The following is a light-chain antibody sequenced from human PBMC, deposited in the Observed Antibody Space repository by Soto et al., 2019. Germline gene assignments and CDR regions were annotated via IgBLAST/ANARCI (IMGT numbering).Light chain of an antibody. CDR3: QQYGRSPPFI. J-gene: IGKJ3*01. Sequence: EIVLTQSPGTLSLSPGDRPTLSCRASQSISSNFLAWYQHKPGQSPRLLIYGGSTRVTGIPDRFSGSGSGTDFTLTISRLEPEDFAVYYCQQYGRSPPFIFGPGTKVDIK. V-gene: IGKV3-20*01. CDR1: QSISSNF. CDR2: GGS.